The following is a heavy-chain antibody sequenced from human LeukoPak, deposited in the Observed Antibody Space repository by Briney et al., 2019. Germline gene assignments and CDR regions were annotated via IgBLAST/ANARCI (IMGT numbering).Heavy chain of an antibody. CDR1: GFTFSSYG. J-gene: IGHJ6*04. CDR2: IWYDGSNK. CDR3: AREMISGRSGYYYYYGMDV. Sequence: PGRSLRLSCAPSGFTFSSYGMHWVRQAPGRGVEWVAVIWYDGSNKYYADSVKGRFTISRDNSKNTLYLQMNSLRAEDTAVYYCAREMISGRSGYYYYYGMDVWGKGTTVTVSS. V-gene: IGHV3-33*01. D-gene: IGHD6-19*01.